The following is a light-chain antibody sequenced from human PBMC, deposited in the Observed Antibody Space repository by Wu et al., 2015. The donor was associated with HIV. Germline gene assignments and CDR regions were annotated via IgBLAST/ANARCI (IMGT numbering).Light chain of an antibody. Sequence: DIQLTQSPPSLSASVGDRVTITCRASQTIHSYLNWYQQKPGKAPKLLIYGTSTLQSGVPSRFSGSGSGTDFSLTIRSLQPEDFASYYCQQTYSTPWTFGQGTKVEIK. CDR3: QQTYSTPWT. CDR2: GTS. V-gene: IGKV1-39*01. J-gene: IGKJ1*01. CDR1: QTIHSY.